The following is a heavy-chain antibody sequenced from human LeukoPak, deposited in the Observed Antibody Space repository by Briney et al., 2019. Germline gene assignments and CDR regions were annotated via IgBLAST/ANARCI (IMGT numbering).Heavy chain of an antibody. D-gene: IGHD2-2*01. V-gene: IGHV3-53*01. CDR3: ARDRALPATGYYFDY. CDR1: GFTFSNAW. J-gene: IGHJ4*02. CDR2: IYSGGST. Sequence: GGSLRLSCAVSGFTFSNAWMSWVRQAPGKGLEWVSSIYSGGSTYYAASVKGRFTISRDNSKNTLFLQMNSLRAEDTALYYCARDRALPATGYYFDYWGQGTRVTVSS.